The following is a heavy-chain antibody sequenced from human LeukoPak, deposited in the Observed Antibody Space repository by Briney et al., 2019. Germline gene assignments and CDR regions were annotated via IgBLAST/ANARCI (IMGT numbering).Heavy chain of an antibody. CDR1: GFTFSSYA. J-gene: IGHJ6*03. D-gene: IGHD1-14*01. CDR2: ILYDGSNK. Sequence: GGSLRLSCAASGFTFSSYAMHWVRQAPGKGPEWVAVILYDGSNKYYADSVKGRFTISRDNSKNTLYLQMNSLRAEDTAVYYCARDNHYYMDVWGKGTTVTVSS. V-gene: IGHV3-30*04. CDR3: ARDNHYYMDV.